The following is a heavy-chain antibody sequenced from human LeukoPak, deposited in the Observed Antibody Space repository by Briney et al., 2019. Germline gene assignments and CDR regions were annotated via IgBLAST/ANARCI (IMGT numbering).Heavy chain of an antibody. CDR1: GFTFGDYA. V-gene: IGHV3-23*01. CDR3: AKAIGGYSYGY. Sequence: GGSLRLSCTASGFTFGDYAMSWVRPAPGKGLEWVSAISGSGGSTYYADSVKGRFTISRDNSKNTLYLQMNSLRAEDTALYYCAKAIGGYSYGYWGQGTLLTVSS. J-gene: IGHJ4*02. CDR2: ISGSGGST. D-gene: IGHD5-18*01.